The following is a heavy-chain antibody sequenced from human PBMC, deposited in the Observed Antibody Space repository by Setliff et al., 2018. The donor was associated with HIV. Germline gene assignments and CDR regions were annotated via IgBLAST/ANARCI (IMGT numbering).Heavy chain of an antibody. V-gene: IGHV4-34*01. D-gene: IGHD4-4*01. J-gene: IGHJ4*02. CDR3: AIGLPYTVTTNYVGELTHFDY. CDR1: GGSFSGYY. Sequence: SETMSLTCAVYGGSFSGYYWSWIRQPPGKRLEWIGEINHNGRTNCNPSFKSRVTISVDTSKHQFSLKLRSVTAADTAVYYCAIGLPYTVTTNYVGELTHFDYWGQVTLVTVSS. CDR2: INHNGRT.